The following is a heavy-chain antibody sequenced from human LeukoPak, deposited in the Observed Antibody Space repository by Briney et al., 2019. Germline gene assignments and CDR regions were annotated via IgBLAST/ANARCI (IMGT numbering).Heavy chain of an antibody. CDR3: AKSGFYSSSWYYFDY. D-gene: IGHD6-13*01. CDR1: GFTFSSYA. J-gene: IGHJ4*02. Sequence: GGSLRLSCAASGFTFSSYAMSWVRQAPGKGLEWVPAISGSGGSTYYADSVKGRFTISRDNSKNTPYLQMNSLRAEDTAVYYCAKSGFYSSSWYYFDYWGQGTLVTVSS. CDR2: ISGSGGST. V-gene: IGHV3-23*01.